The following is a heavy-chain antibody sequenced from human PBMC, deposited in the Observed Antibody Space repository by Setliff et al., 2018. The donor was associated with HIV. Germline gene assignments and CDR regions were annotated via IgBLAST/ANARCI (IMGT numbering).Heavy chain of an antibody. CDR2: IIPMSGVP. CDR3: ARGGDIVVVVPAGYFYMDV. D-gene: IGHD2-15*01. V-gene: IGHV1-69*10. CDR1: GYTFPNYG. J-gene: IGHJ6*03. Sequence: ASVKVSCKASGYTFPNYGITWVRQAPGQGLEWMGGIIPMSGVPKYAQKFQGRVTITADKSTSTAYMELSSLRAEDTAVYFCARGGDIVVVVPAGYFYMDVWGKGTTVTVSS.